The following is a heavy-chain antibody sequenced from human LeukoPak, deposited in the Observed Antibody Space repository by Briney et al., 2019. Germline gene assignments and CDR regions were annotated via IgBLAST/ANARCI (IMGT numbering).Heavy chain of an antibody. J-gene: IGHJ3*02. V-gene: IGHV3-30-3*01. Sequence: PGGSLRLSCAASGFTSSSYAMHWVRQAPGKGLEWVAVISYDGSNKYYADSVKGRFTISRDNSKNTLYLQMNSLRAEDTAVYYCAKDRANAGPSAFDIWGQGTMVTVSS. CDR1: GFTSSSYA. CDR3: AKDRANAGPSAFDI. CDR2: ISYDGSNK. D-gene: IGHD1-1*01.